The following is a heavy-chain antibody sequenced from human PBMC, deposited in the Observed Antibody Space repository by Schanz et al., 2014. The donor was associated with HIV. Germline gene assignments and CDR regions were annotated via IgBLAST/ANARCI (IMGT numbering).Heavy chain of an antibody. CDR3: TRGQSGTYGTFDV. J-gene: IGHJ3*01. CDR2: IDGRGVST. D-gene: IGHD1-26*01. CDR1: GFTFSSYA. Sequence: QLVESGGDVVQPGRSLRLSCAATGFTFSSYAMSWVRLAPGKGLEWVSSIDGRGVSTYYGDSLKGRFTISRDNFKDMVYLQMNSLRVEDTALYYCTRGQSGTYGTFDVWGRGTVVTVSS. V-gene: IGHV3-23*04.